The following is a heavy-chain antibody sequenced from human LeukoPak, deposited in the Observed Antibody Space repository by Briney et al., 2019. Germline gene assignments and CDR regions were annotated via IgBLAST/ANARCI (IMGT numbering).Heavy chain of an antibody. J-gene: IGHJ5*02. CDR3: ARARNYDFWSGYLSNWFDP. CDR1: GFTFSDYY. CDR2: ISSSGSTI. D-gene: IGHD3-3*01. Sequence: GGSLRLSCAASGFTFSDYYMSWIRQAPGKGLEWVSYISSSGSTIYYADSVKGRFTISRDNAKNSLYLQMNSLRAEDTAVYYCARARNYDFWSGYLSNWFDPWGQGTLVTVSS. V-gene: IGHV3-11*01.